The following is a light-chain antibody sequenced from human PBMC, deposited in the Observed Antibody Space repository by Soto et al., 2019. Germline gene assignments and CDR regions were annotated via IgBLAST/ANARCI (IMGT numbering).Light chain of an antibody. CDR2: KAS. Sequence: DIQMTQSPSTLSASVGDRVTITCRARQNINRWLAWYQQRPGKAPNLLIHKASTLEVGVPSRFSGSASGTEFTLIISSLQPDVFAVYFCLQYNVYPLSCGGGTKVEIK. V-gene: IGKV1-5*03. CDR1: QNINRW. J-gene: IGKJ4*01. CDR3: LQYNVYPLS.